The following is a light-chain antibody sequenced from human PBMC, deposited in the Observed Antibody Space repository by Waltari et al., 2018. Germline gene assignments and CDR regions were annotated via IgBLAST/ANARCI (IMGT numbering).Light chain of an antibody. CDR1: SGHSSYT. Sequence: QLVVTQSPSASASLGASVKLTCSLSSGHSSYTIAWHQKQPEKGPRYVVKVNSDGSHDKGDGIPDRFSGASSGAARYRTISSLQSEDEADYYCQAWDSVTHVVFGGGTKLTVL. J-gene: IGLJ2*01. V-gene: IGLV4-69*01. CDR2: VNSDGSH. CDR3: QAWDSVTHVV.